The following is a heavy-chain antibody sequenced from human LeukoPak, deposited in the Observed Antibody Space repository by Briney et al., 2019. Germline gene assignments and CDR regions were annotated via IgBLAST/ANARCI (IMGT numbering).Heavy chain of an antibody. V-gene: IGHV5-51*01. CDR3: ARPHSTGWYYFDD. Sequence: GESLKISCKGSGFTFSSSWIGWVRQMPGKGLQWMGIIHPGDSDTRYNPSFQGQVTISADKSISTAYLQWDSLKASDTAMYYCARPHSTGWYYFDDWGQGTLVTASS. D-gene: IGHD6-19*01. J-gene: IGHJ4*02. CDR1: GFTFSSSW. CDR2: IHPGDSDT.